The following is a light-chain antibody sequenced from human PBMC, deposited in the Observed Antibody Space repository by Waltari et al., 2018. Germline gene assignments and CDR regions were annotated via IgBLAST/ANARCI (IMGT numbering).Light chain of an antibody. CDR2: ASS. V-gene: IGKV1-39*01. CDR3: QQSYSTPMYT. J-gene: IGKJ2*01. CDR1: QRISNY. Sequence: DIQMTQSPSSLSASVGARVTITCRASQRISNYLNWYQQKPVKAPKLVIYASSSLQSGVPSRFSGSESETDFTLTISSLQPEDFATYYCQQSYSTPMYTFGQGTKLEIK.